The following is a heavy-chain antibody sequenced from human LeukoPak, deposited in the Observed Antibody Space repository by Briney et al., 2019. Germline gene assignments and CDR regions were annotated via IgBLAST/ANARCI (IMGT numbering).Heavy chain of an antibody. D-gene: IGHD3-10*01. J-gene: IGHJ5*02. Sequence: PSETLSLTCTVSGGSISSYYWSWIRQPPGKGLEWIGYISYSGSTNFNPSLKSRVTISVDTSKNQFSLKLSSVTAADTAVYYCARFYGSGSYYTGGKRNWFDPWGQGTLVTVSS. V-gene: IGHV4-59*01. CDR3: ARFYGSGSYYTGGKRNWFDP. CDR1: GGSISSYY. CDR2: ISYSGST.